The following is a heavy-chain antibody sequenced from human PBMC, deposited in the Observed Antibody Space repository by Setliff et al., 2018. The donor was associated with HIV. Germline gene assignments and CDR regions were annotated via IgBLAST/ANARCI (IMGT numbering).Heavy chain of an antibody. CDR1: GFIFTNYG. J-gene: IGHJ2*01. CDR2: INSGTGNT. Sequence: ASVKVSCKASGFIFTNYGIHWVRQAPGHSLEWMGSINSGTGNTIYSQKFQGRVTFSRDTSASTAYMELSSLRSDDTAVYYCANSVTDASYWYFIHWGRGSPVTVSS. CDR3: ANSVTDASYWYFIH. D-gene: IGHD4-17*01. V-gene: IGHV1-3*01.